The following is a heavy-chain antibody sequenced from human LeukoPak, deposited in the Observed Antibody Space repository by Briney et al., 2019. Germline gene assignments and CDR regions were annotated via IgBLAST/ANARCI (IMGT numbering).Heavy chain of an antibody. CDR1: GGSFSGYY. V-gene: IGHV4-34*01. CDR3: AVKYDYVWGSYPN. J-gene: IGHJ4*02. D-gene: IGHD3-16*02. CDR2: INHSGST. Sequence: SETLSLTCAVYGGSFSGYYWSWIRQPPGKGLEWIGEINHSGSTNYNPSLKSRVTISVDTSKNQFSLKLSSVTAADTAVYYCAVKYDYVWGSYPNWGQGTLVTVSS.